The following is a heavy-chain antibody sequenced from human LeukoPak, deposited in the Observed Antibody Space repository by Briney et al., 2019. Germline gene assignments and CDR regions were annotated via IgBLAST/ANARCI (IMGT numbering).Heavy chain of an antibody. CDR2: ISSSSSYI. J-gene: IGHJ4*02. Sequence: GGSLRLSCAASGFTFSSYSMNWVRQAPGKGLEWVSSISSSSSYIYYADSVKGRFTISRDNAKNSLYLQMNSLRAEDTAVYYCASFDDYGSGSFFDYWGQGTLDTVSS. V-gene: IGHV3-21*01. CDR3: ASFDDYGSGSFFDY. CDR1: GFTFSSYS. D-gene: IGHD3-10*01.